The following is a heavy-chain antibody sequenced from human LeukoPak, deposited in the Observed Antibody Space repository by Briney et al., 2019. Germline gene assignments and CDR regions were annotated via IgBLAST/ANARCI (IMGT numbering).Heavy chain of an antibody. CDR1: GFTFSSYS. J-gene: IGHJ4*02. CDR3: ARSSNCGGDCYSQTPPGY. CDR2: ISSSSYI. D-gene: IGHD2-21*02. V-gene: IGHV3-21*01. Sequence: PGGSLRLSCAASGFTFSSYSMNWVRQAPGKGLEWVSSISSSSYIYYADSVKGRFTISRDNAKNSLYLQMNSLRAEDTAVYYCARSSNCGGDCYSQTPPGYWGQGTLVTVSS.